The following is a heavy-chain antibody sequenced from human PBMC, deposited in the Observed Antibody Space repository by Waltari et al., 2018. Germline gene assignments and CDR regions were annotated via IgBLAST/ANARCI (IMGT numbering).Heavy chain of an antibody. Sequence: QVHLVQSGAEVKKPGASVKVSCKASGYTFTDYYIHWVRQAPGQGLEWMGRSNPINGGATYAQNFQDRVTMTRDTSISTAYMELSGLRSDDTAVYFCARDKGAGTDYWGQGTLVTVSS. J-gene: IGHJ4*02. V-gene: IGHV1-2*06. D-gene: IGHD1-26*01. CDR1: GYTFTDYY. CDR2: SNPINGGA. CDR3: ARDKGAGTDY.